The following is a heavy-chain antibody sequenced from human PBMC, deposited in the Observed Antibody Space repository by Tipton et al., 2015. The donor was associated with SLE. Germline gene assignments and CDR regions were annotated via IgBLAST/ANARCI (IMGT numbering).Heavy chain of an antibody. Sequence: SLRLSCAASGFTFSSYAMHWVRQAPGKGLEWVAVISYDGSNKYYADSVKGRFTISRDNSKNTLYLQMNSLRAEDTAVYYCARDSYDFWSGYYYYYYYGMDVWGQGTTVTVSS. CDR3: ARDSYDFWSGYYYYYYYGMDV. CDR2: ISYDGSNK. CDR1: GFTFSSYA. V-gene: IGHV3-30-3*01. J-gene: IGHJ6*02. D-gene: IGHD3-3*01.